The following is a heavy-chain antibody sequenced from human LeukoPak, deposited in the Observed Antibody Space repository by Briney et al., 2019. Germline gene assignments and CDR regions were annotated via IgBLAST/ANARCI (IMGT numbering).Heavy chain of an antibody. D-gene: IGHD6-6*01. J-gene: IGHJ4*02. CDR3: ARSARIAARPQNFDY. Sequence: SETLSLTCTVSGGSITSSSYYWGWIRQPPGKGLEWIGNIYNGESTYYNPSLKSRLTISVDTSKNQFSLKLRSVTAADTAVYFCARSARIAARPQNFDYWGQGTLVTVSS. V-gene: IGHV4-39*01. CDR1: GGSITSSSYY. CDR2: IYNGEST.